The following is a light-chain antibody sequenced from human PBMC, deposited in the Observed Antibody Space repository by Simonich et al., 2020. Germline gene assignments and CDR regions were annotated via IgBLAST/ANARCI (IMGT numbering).Light chain of an antibody. CDR2: DAS. Sequence: EIVLTQSPATLSLSPGERATLSCRASQSVSIYLAWYQQKPVQAPRLLIYDASNRATGIPARFSGSGSGTDFTLTISSLEPEDFAVYYCQQRSNWPPWTFGQGTKVEIK. CDR1: QSVSIY. V-gene: IGKV3-11*01. CDR3: QQRSNWPPWT. J-gene: IGKJ1*01.